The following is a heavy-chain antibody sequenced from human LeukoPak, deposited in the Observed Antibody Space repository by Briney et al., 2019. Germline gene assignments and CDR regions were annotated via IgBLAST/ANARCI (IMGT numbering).Heavy chain of an antibody. CDR3: IRDEALWRLDY. D-gene: IGHD2-21*01. V-gene: IGHV3-74*03. Sequence: PGGSLRLSCAASGFTFSNHWMHWVRQAPGKGLVWVSRIDERGSNAMHADSVKGRFSISRDNAKNTVNLQMNSLRAEDTGVYYCIRDEALWRLDYWGQGTLVTVSS. CDR2: IDERGSNA. CDR1: GFTFSNHW. J-gene: IGHJ4*02.